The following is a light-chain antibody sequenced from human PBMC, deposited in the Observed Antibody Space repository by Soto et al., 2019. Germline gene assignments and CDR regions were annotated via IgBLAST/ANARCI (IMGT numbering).Light chain of an antibody. V-gene: IGLV4-69*01. CDR3: QTWGTDIVV. Sequence: QPVLTQSPSASASLGASVKLTCTLSSGHSSYAIAWHQQQPEKGPRYLMKLNSDGSHSKGDGIPDRFSGSSSGAERYLTISSLQSDDVADYYCQTWGTDIVVFGGGTKVTVL. J-gene: IGLJ2*01. CDR1: SGHSSYA. CDR2: LNSDGSH.